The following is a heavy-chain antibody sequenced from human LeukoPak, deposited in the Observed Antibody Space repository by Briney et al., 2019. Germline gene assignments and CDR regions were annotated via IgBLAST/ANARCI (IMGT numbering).Heavy chain of an antibody. V-gene: IGHV3-15*01. J-gene: IGHJ5*02. CDR3: ARDGWYSSSKWFDP. D-gene: IGHD6-6*01. CDR2: IKSKTDGGTT. Sequence: GGSLRLSCAASGFTFSNAWMSWVRQAPGKGLEWVGRIKSKTDGGTTDYAAPVKGRFTISRDDSKNTLYLQMNSLKTEDTAVYYCARDGWYSSSKWFDPWGQGTLVTVSS. CDR1: GFTFSNAW.